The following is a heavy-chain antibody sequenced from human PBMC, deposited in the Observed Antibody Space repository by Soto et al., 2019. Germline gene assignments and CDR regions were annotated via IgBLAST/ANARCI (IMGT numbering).Heavy chain of an antibody. J-gene: IGHJ4*02. CDR2: IKEDGNEK. D-gene: IGHD5-18*01. Sequence: PGGSLRLSCEVSGFNFSDYWMSWVRQAPGKGLEWVANIKEDGNEKDYVDSVKGRFTIFRDNAKNSVYLQMNSLRAEDTAVYYCFQVWFGDWGQGNLVTVSS. V-gene: IGHV3-7*01. CDR3: FQVWFGD. CDR1: GFNFSDYW.